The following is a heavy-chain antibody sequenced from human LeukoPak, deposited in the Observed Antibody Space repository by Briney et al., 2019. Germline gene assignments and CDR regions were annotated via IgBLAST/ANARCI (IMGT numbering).Heavy chain of an antibody. CDR3: AKDTTPPKAGFDP. CDR1: GFTFSSYG. V-gene: IGHV3-30*02. D-gene: IGHD1-14*01. Sequence: GGSLRLSCAASGFTFSSYGMHWFRQAPGKGLKWVGFIRYDGSNKYYADSVKGRFTISRDNSKNTLYLQMNSLSAEDTAGYYCAKDTTPPKAGFDPWGQGTLVTVSS. J-gene: IGHJ5*02. CDR2: IRYDGSNK.